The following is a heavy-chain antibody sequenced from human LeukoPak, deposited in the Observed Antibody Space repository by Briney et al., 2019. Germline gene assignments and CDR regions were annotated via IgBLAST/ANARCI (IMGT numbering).Heavy chain of an antibody. J-gene: IGHJ4*02. D-gene: IGHD5-18*01. CDR2: IKQDGSEE. Sequence: GGSLRLSCAASGFTFSSYAMSWVRQAPGKGLEWVANIKQDGSEEYYVDSVKGRFTISRDNAKNSLYLQMNSLRAEDTAVYYCARPRGYSYEWASDYWGQGTLVTVSS. CDR3: ARPRGYSYEWASDY. CDR1: GFTFSSYA. V-gene: IGHV3-7*01.